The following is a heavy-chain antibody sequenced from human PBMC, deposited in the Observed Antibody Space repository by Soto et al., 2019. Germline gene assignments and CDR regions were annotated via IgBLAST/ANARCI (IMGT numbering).Heavy chain of an antibody. J-gene: IGHJ4*02. CDR2: GHVSGST. CDR1: SDSITDNY. Sequence: QVQLQESGPGLVRPSETLSLTCTISSDSITDNYWSWIRQSPGGVLQWIGYGHVSGSTSYYPSLEDRVTMSTDTSISQFALRLTSMTAADTAVYFCATEALRNGSYDYLDFWGPGTLVTVSS. CDR3: ATEALRNGSYDYLDF. V-gene: IGHV4-59*01. D-gene: IGHD3-16*01.